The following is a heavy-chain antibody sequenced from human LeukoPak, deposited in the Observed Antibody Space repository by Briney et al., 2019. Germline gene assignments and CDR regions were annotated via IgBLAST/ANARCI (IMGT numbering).Heavy chain of an antibody. Sequence: PSETLSLTCAVYGGSFSGYYWSWIRQPPGKGLEWIGEINHSGSTNYNPSLKSRVTISVDTSKNQFSLKLSSVTAADTAVYYCARDEYDILTGYILNYFDYWGQGTLVTVSS. CDR2: INHSGST. J-gene: IGHJ4*02. CDR1: GGSFSGYY. V-gene: IGHV4-34*01. CDR3: ARDEYDILTGYILNYFDY. D-gene: IGHD3-9*01.